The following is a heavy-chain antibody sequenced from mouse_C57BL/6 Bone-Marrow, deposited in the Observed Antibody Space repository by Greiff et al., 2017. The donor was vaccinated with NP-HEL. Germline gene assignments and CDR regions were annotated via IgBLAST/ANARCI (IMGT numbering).Heavy chain of an antibody. CDR3: ARGDDYDWYFDV. CDR2: IYPRSGNT. D-gene: IGHD2-4*01. V-gene: IGHV1-81*01. CDR1: GYTFTSYG. Sequence: QVQLQQSGAELARPGASVKLSCKASGYTFTSYGISWVKQRTGQGLEWIGEIYPRSGNTYYNEKFKGQATLTADKSSSTAYMELRSLTSEDSAVYFCARGDDYDWYFDVWGTGTTVTVSS. J-gene: IGHJ1*03.